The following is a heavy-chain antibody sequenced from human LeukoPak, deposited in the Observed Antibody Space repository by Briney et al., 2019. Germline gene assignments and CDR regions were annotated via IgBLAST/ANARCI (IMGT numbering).Heavy chain of an antibody. J-gene: IGHJ4*02. CDR1: GFTFSNYY. V-gene: IGHV3-7*01. CDR3: ARDGHNGNDFDY. Sequence: SGGSLRLSCAASGFTFSNYYLTWVRQAPGKGLEWVANINQDGSLEKYVDSVKGRFTISRDNAENSVYLQMNSLRAEDTAVYYCARDGHNGNDFDYWGQGTLVTVSS. CDR2: INQDGSLE. D-gene: IGHD1-1*01.